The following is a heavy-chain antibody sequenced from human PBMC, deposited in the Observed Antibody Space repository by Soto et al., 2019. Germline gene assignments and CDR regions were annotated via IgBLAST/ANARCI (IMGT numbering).Heavy chain of an antibody. V-gene: IGHV3-7*01. Sequence: GGSLRLSCAASGFTFSDSWMGWVRQAPGRGLEWVANIKQDGSQTPYAASVRGRFAISRDNSKDTLYLHMRGLKVEDTAVYFCARESTNLRNYDAWGPGTLVTVSS. CDR1: GFTFSDSW. CDR3: ARESTNLRNYDA. CDR2: IKQDGSQT. J-gene: IGHJ5*02. D-gene: IGHD3-10*01.